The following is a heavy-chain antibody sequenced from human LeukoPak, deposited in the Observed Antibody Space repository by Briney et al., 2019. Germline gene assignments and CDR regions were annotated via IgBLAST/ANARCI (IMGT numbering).Heavy chain of an antibody. CDR2: LKQDGSEK. CDR1: GFTFSSYW. D-gene: IGHD1-26*01. Sequence: GGSLRLSCAASGFTFSSYWMSWVRQAPGKGLEWVANLKQDGSEKYYVDSVKGRFTISRDNAKNSLYLQINSLRAEDTAVYYCARLLPVGSGAFDYWGQGTLVTVSS. CDR3: ARLLPVGSGAFDY. V-gene: IGHV3-7*01. J-gene: IGHJ4*02.